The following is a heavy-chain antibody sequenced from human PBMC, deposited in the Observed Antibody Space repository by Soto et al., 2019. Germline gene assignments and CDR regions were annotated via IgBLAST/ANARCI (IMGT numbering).Heavy chain of an antibody. J-gene: IGHJ6*02. V-gene: IGHV4-39*01. D-gene: IGHD3-3*01. CDR2: IYYSGST. CDR1: GGSISSSSYY. CDR3: ARSLRVLEWLFHYYGMDV. Sequence: SETLSLTCTVSGGSISSSSYYWGWIRQPPGKGLEWIGSIYYSGSTYYNPSLKSRVTISVDTSKNQFSLKLSSVTAADTAVYYCARSLRVLEWLFHYYGMDVWGHGTTVTVSS.